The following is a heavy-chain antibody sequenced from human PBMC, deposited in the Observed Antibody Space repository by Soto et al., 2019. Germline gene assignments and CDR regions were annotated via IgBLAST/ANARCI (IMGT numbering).Heavy chain of an antibody. CDR3: ARELYSSSDYYYYGMDV. D-gene: IGHD6-6*01. Sequence: ASVKVSCKASGYTFTSYAMHWVRQAPGQRLEWMGWINAGNGNTKYSQKFQGRVTITRDTSASTAYMELSSLRSEDTAVYYCARELYSSSDYYYYGMDVWGQGTTVTVSS. J-gene: IGHJ6*02. CDR1: GYTFTSYA. CDR2: INAGNGNT. V-gene: IGHV1-3*01.